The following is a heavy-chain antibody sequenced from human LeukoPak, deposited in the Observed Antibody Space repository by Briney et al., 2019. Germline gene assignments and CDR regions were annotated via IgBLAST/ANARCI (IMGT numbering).Heavy chain of an antibody. J-gene: IGHJ4*02. Sequence: GGSLRLSCAASGFTFSNYAMSWVRQAPGKGLEWVSAISGSGGNTYYADSVKGRLTISRDNSKNTLCLQMNSLRPEDTAMYYCAKEAQNNYADYWGQGTLVTVSS. CDR2: ISGSGGNT. D-gene: IGHD1/OR15-1a*01. CDR3: AKEAQNNYADY. V-gene: IGHV3-23*01. CDR1: GFTFSNYA.